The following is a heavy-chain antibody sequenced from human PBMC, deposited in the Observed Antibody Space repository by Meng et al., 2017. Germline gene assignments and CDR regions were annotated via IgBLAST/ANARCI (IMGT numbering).Heavy chain of an antibody. D-gene: IGHD3/OR15-3a*01. V-gene: IGHV4-34*01. CDR2: LPPRGRP. Sequence: QVQIHQWVDHLVKPPAPLSLPCAVSGGTFSGYYWSWNRPPPGPGLAWLGALPPRGRPPSPPSLPRRVPLSVAPSPPQFSLQLRSVTAADTAVYYCARVLDPVLVEFDYWGQGTLVTVSS. CDR1: GGTFSGYY. J-gene: IGHJ4*02. CDR3: ARVLDPVLVEFDY.